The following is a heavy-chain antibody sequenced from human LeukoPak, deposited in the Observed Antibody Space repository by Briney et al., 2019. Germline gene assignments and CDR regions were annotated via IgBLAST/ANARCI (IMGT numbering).Heavy chain of an antibody. CDR1: GYTLTELS. J-gene: IGHJ3*02. CDR2: FDPEDGET. Sequence: GASVKVSCKASGYTLTELSMHWVRQAPGKGLEWMGGFDPEDGETIYAQKFQGRVTMTEDTSTDTAYMELSSPRSEDTAVYYCATGYYDSRGYKRSDAFDIWGQGTMVTVSS. V-gene: IGHV1-24*01. D-gene: IGHD3-22*01. CDR3: ATGYYDSRGYKRSDAFDI.